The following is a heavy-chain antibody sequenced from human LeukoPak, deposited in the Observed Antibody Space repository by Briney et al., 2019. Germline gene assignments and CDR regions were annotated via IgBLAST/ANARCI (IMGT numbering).Heavy chain of an antibody. D-gene: IGHD5-18*01. V-gene: IGHV1-69*13. CDR3: AIDQGYRYGYGYFDY. CDR1: VGTFTSYA. J-gene: IGHJ4*02. CDR2: IGLILATA. Sequence: ASVKLSCKGSVGTFTSYAISWVRHSPRQGLEWVGGIGLILATAKWAQKFPDRATIAAHEYTSTAYMELRRVRFEDTSVYDRAIDQGYRYGYGYFDYWGQGTLVTVSS.